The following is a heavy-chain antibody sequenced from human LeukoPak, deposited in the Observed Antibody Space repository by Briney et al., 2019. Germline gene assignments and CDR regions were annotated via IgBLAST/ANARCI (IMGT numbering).Heavy chain of an antibody. CDR2: ISTSDSYI. V-gene: IGHV3-21*01. D-gene: IGHD5-18*01. Sequence: GGSLRLSCAASGFTFDDYGMNWVRQAPGKGLEWVSSISTSDSYIYYADSVTGRFTISRDNAKNSLYLQMNSLRAEDTAVYYCARRATTERGHSYGLDYWGQGTLVTVSS. J-gene: IGHJ4*02. CDR1: GFTFDDYG. CDR3: ARRATTERGHSYGLDY.